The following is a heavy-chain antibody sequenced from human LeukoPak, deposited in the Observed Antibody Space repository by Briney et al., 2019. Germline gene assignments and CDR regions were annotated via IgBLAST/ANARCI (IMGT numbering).Heavy chain of an antibody. D-gene: IGHD1-20*01. J-gene: IGHJ4*02. CDR3: ARDINWNDLDF. Sequence: GGSLRLSCAASGFTFSSYWMHWVRQAPGKGLVWVSYISGDGSSTTYADSVKGRFTISRDNAKNSLYLQMNSLRAEDTAMYYCARDINWNDLDFWGQGSLVTVSS. CDR1: GFTFSSYW. V-gene: IGHV3-74*01. CDR2: ISGDGSST.